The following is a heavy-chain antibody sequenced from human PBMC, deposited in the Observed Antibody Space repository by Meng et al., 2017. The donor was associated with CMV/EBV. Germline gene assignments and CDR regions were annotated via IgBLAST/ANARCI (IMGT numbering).Heavy chain of an antibody. CDR1: GSTLSDYS. V-gene: IGHV3-21*01. CDR3: ARTNGYLPSYFDY. CDR2: ISSSSTYI. J-gene: IGHJ4*02. D-gene: IGHD5-24*01. Sequence: ASSGSTLSDYSMNWVRQAPGKGLEWVSSISSSSTYIYYADSVKGRFTISRDNAKDSLSLQMSSLRAEDTAMYYCARTNGYLPSYFDYWGQGTLVTVSS.